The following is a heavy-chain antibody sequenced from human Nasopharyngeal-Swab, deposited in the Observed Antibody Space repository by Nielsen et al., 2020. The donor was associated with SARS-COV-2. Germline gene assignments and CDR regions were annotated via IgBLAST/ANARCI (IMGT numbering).Heavy chain of an antibody. J-gene: IGHJ4*02. V-gene: IGHV3-30*18. CDR2: ISYDGSNK. CDR3: AKWGGGYNSVGFDY. D-gene: IGHD5-24*01. CDR1: GFTFSSYG. Sequence: SLQISCAASGFTFSSYGMHWVRQAPGKGLEWVAVISYDGSNKYYADSVKGRFTISRDNSKNTLYLQMNSLRAEDTAVYYCAKWGGGYNSVGFDYWGQGTLVTVSS.